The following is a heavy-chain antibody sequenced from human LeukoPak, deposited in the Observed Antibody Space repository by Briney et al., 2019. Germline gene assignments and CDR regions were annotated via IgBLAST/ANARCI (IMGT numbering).Heavy chain of an antibody. CDR1: GYTFTTYG. V-gene: IGHV1-2*02. J-gene: IGHJ4*02. CDR2: IYPNSGGT. CDR3: ARDRVYCSGGDCYPSYYFDY. D-gene: IGHD2-15*01. Sequence: EASVKVSCKASGYTFTTYGISWVRQAPGQGLEWMGWIYPNSGGTNYGQKFQARVTMTRDTTTVYMELSILRSGDTAVYYCARDRVYCSGGDCYPSYYFDYWGQGTLVTVSS.